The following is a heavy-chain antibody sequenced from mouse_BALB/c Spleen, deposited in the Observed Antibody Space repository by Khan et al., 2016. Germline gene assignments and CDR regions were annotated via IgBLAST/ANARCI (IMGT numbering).Heavy chain of an antibody. V-gene: IGHV9-3*02. D-gene: IGHD2-1*01. CDR1: GYTFTNYG. CDR2: INTNTGEP. J-gene: IGHJ4*01. CDR3: ARWNGNSMDY. Sequence: QIQLVQSGPELKKPGETVKISCKASGYTFTNYGMNWVKQAPGKGLKWMGWINTNTGEPTYAEEFKGRFAFSWETSASTAYLQINNLKNEDTATYFCARWNGNSMDYWGQGPSVTVSS.